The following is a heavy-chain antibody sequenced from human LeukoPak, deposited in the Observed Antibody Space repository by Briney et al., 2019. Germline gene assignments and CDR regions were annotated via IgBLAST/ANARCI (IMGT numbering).Heavy chain of an antibody. CDR3: ARDLGVETGDY. V-gene: IGHV3-53*01. J-gene: IGHJ4*02. CDR2: IYSGGST. Sequence: GGSLRLSCAASGFTVSSNYMSWVRQAPGKGLEWVSVIYSGGSTYYADSVKGRFTISRDNSKNTLYLQMNSLTAEDTAVYYCARDLGVETGDYWGQGTLVTVSS. CDR1: GFTVSSNY. D-gene: IGHD5-24*01.